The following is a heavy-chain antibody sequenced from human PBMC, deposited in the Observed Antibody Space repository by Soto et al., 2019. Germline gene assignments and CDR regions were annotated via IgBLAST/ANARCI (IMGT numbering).Heavy chain of an antibody. J-gene: IGHJ6*02. CDR2: IYPGDSDT. V-gene: IGHV5-51*01. D-gene: IGHD3-22*01. CDR3: ARVHGLYYYYYGMDV. Sequence: PGESLKISCKGSGYSFTSYWIGWVRQMPGKGLGWMGIIYPGDSDTRYSPSFQGQVTISADKSISTAYLQWSSLKASDTAMCYCARVHGLYYYYYGMDVWGQGTTVTVSS. CDR1: GYSFTSYW.